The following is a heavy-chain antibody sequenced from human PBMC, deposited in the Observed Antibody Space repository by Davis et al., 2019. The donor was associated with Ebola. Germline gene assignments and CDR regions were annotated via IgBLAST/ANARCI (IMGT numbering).Heavy chain of an antibody. CDR1: GYTFTGYY. D-gene: IGHD6-13*01. CDR2: INPSGGST. CDR3: ARVLNRYSSFYYYYGMDV. J-gene: IGHJ6*02. V-gene: IGHV1-46*01. Sequence: AASVTVSCKASGYTFTGYYMHWVRQAPGQGLEWMGIINPSGGSTTYAQKFQGRVTITADKSTSTVYMELSSLRSEDTAVYYCARVLNRYSSFYYYYGMDVWGQGTTVTVSS.